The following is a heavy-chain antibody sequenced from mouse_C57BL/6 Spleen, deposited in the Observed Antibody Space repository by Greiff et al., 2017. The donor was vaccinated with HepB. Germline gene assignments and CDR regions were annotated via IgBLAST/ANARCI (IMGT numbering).Heavy chain of an antibody. CDR3: ATTDSSGYVGY. Sequence: EVQLQQSGPVLVKPGASVKMSCKASGYTFTDYYMNWVKQSHGKSLEWIGVINPYNGGTSYNQKFKGKATLTVDKSSSTAYMELNSLTSEDSAVYYCATTDSSGYVGYWGQGTRVTVSA. V-gene: IGHV1-19*01. D-gene: IGHD3-2*02. CDR1: GYTFTDYY. CDR2: INPYNGGT. J-gene: IGHJ3*01.